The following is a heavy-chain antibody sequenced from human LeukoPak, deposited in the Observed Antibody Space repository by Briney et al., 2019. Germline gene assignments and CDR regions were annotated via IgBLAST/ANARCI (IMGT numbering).Heavy chain of an antibody. D-gene: IGHD2-15*01. J-gene: IGHJ5*02. CDR1: GGSISSYY. CDR3: ARDLGGSSSPENWFDP. Sequence: SETLSLTCTVSGGSISSYYWSWIRQPAGKGLEWIGRIYTSGSTNYNPSLKSRVTMSVDTSKNQFSLKLSSVTAADTAVYYCARDLGGSSSPENWFDPWGQGTLVTVSS. CDR2: IYTSGST. V-gene: IGHV4-4*07.